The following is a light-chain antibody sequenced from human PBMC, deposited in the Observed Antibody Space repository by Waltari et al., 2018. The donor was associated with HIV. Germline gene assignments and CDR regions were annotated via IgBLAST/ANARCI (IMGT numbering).Light chain of an antibody. CDR1: SSDVGTDNS. CDR2: EVS. Sequence: QSALTQPASVSGSPGQSITISCTGSSSDVGTDNSVSWYQPHPVKAPKLIIYEVSNRPSGVSNRFSGSKSGSTASLTISGLQAEDEADYYCSSYTSGNAVLFGGGTKVTVL. CDR3: SSYTSGNAVL. V-gene: IGLV2-14*01. J-gene: IGLJ2*01.